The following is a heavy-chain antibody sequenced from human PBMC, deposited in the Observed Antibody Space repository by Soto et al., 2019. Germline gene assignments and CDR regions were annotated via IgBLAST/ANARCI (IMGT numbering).Heavy chain of an antibody. Sequence: ASVKVSCKVSGYTLTELSMHWVRQAPGKGLEWMGGFDPEDGETIYAQKFQGRGTMIEDTSTDTAYMELSSLRSEDTAVYYCATPLVAVADDAFDIWGQGTMVTVSS. CDR1: GYTLTELS. J-gene: IGHJ3*02. V-gene: IGHV1-24*01. CDR2: FDPEDGET. CDR3: ATPLVAVADDAFDI. D-gene: IGHD6-19*01.